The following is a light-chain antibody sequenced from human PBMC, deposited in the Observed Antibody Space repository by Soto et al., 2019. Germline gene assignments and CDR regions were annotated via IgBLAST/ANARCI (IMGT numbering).Light chain of an antibody. CDR2: DAS. CDR3: QHRSDWPPRLT. CDR1: RSVSSY. Sequence: EIVLTQSPATLSLAAGERATLSCGASRSVSSYLAWYQQKPGQAPRLLIYDASYRATGIPARFSGSGTGTDFTLTISSLEPEVFAVYYCQHRSDWPPRLTFGGGTKVEIK. V-gene: IGKV3-11*01. J-gene: IGKJ4*01.